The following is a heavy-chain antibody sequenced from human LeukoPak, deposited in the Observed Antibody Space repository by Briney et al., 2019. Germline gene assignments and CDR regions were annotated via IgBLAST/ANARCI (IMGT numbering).Heavy chain of an antibody. D-gene: IGHD3-10*01. CDR1: GGSISSGGYY. CDR2: IYYSGST. J-gene: IGHJ5*02. V-gene: IGHV4-31*03. CDR3: ARHSEGFGELITWFDP. Sequence: SETLSLTCTVSGGSISSGGYYWSWLRQHPGKGLEWIGYIYYSGSTYYNPSLKIRVTISVDTSKNQFSLKLSFVTAADTAVYYCARHSEGFGELITWFDPWGQGTLVTVSS.